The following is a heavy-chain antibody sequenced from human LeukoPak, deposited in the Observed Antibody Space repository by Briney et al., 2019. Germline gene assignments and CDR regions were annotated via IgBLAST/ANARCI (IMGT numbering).Heavy chain of an antibody. Sequence: PSETLSLTCTVSGGSISSYYWSWIRQPPGKGLEWIGYIYYSGITNYNPSLKSRVTISVDTSKNQFSLKLSSVTAADTAVYYCASTPRRYFSNDQKGPDDYYFDYWGQGTLVTVSS. V-gene: IGHV4-59*08. CDR1: GGSISSYY. D-gene: IGHD1-1*01. CDR3: ASTPRRYFSNDQKGPDDYYFDY. CDR2: IYYSGIT. J-gene: IGHJ4*02.